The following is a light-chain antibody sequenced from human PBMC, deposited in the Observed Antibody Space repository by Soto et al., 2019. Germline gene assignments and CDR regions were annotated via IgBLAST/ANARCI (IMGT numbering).Light chain of an antibody. V-gene: IGKV3-20*01. Sequence: EIVLTQSPGTLSLSPGERATLSCRASQTVSSSYLAWYQQKPGQAPRLLIYGASSRATGIPDRFSGSGSGTVFTLTISRLEPEDFAVYYCQQYATSPRWTFGQGTKVEIK. CDR1: QTVSSSY. CDR3: QQYATSPRWT. J-gene: IGKJ1*01. CDR2: GAS.